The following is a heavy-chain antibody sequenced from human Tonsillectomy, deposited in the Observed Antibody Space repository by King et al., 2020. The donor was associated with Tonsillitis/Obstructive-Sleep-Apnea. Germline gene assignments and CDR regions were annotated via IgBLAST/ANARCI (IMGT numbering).Heavy chain of an antibody. J-gene: IGHJ4*02. Sequence: VQLQESGPGLVKPSETLSLTCTVSGGSISSYYWSWIRQPPGKGLDWIGYIYYSGSTNYNPSLKSRVTISVDTSKNQFSLKLSSVTAADTAVYYCASYYDFWSGYPYWGQGTLVTVSS. D-gene: IGHD3-3*01. V-gene: IGHV4-59*01. CDR2: IYYSGST. CDR1: GGSISSYY. CDR3: ASYYDFWSGYPY.